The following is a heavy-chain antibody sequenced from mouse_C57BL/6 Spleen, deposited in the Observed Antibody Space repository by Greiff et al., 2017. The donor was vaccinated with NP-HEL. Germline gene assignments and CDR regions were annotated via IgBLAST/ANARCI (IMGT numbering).Heavy chain of an antibody. J-gene: IGHJ2*01. V-gene: IGHV1-82*01. D-gene: IGHD1-1*01. Sequence: VQVVESGPELVKPGASVKISCKASGYAFSSSWMNWVKQRPGKGLEWIGRIYPGDGDTNYNGKFKGKATLTADKSSSTAYMQLSSLTSEDSAVYFCARSPYYYGSSLDYWGQGTTLTVSS. CDR2: IYPGDGDT. CDR3: ARSPYYYGSSLDY. CDR1: GYAFSSSW.